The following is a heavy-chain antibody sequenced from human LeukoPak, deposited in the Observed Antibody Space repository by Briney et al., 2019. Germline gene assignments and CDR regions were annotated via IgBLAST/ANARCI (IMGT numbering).Heavy chain of an antibody. J-gene: IGHJ5*02. CDR3: ASRDCSSTSCHEGYNWFDP. CDR1: GGSFSGYY. D-gene: IGHD2-2*01. CDR2: INHSGST. V-gene: IGHV4-34*01. Sequence: SETLSLTCAVYGGSFSGYYWSWIRQPPGKGLEWIGEINHSGSTNYNPSLKSRVTISVDTPKNQFSLKLTSVTAADTAVYYCASRDCSSTSCHEGYNWFDPWGQGILVSVSS.